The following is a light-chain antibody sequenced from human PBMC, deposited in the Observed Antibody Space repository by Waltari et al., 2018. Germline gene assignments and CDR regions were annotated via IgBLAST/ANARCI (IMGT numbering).Light chain of an antibody. CDR1: QSVSRNY. CDR2: DAS. Sequence: EIVLTQSPGTLSLSPGERATLSCRASQSVSRNYLTWYQQKPGQAPRLLIYDASTRATGVPDRFGGSGSGTDFTLTISRLEPEDFAVYYCQQYGDSPPYTFGQGTRLDLK. V-gene: IGKV3-20*01. J-gene: IGKJ2*01. CDR3: QQYGDSPPYT.